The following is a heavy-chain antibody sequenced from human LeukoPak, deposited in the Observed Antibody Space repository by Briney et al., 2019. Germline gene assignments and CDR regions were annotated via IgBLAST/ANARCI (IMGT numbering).Heavy chain of an antibody. V-gene: IGHV3-21*01. CDR2: ISSSSSYI. Sequence: GGSLRLSCAASGFTFSSYSMNWVRQAPGKGLEWVSSISSSSSYIYYADSVKGRFTISRDNAKNSLYLQMNSLRAEDTAVYYCASGEVGVVYRAGGRYYYYYHAMDVWGQGTTVTVSS. CDR3: ASGEVGVVYRAGGRYYYYYHAMDV. J-gene: IGHJ6*02. D-gene: IGHD2-15*01. CDR1: GFTFSSYS.